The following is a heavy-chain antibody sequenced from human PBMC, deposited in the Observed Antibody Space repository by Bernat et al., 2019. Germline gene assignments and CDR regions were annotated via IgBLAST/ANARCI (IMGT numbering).Heavy chain of an antibody. CDR2: ISWNSGSI. J-gene: IGHJ4*02. D-gene: IGHD1-26*01. CDR3: AKGRERGGSRHFDY. V-gene: IGHV3-9*01. CDR1: GFTFDDYA. Sequence: EVQLVESGGGLVQPGRSLRLSCAASGFTFDDYAMHWVRQAPGKGLEWVSGISWNSGSIGYADSMKGRFTISRDNAKNSLYLQMNSLRAEDTALYDCAKGRERGGSRHFDYWGQGTLVTVSS.